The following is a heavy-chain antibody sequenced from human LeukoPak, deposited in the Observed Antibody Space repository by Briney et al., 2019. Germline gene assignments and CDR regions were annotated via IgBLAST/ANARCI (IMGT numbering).Heavy chain of an antibody. D-gene: IGHD3-10*01. CDR3: ARHRAEAGKYFDY. V-gene: IGHV4-39*01. Sequence: SETLSLTCTVSGGSISSSGYYWGWIRQPPGKGLEWIGSIYYSESTYYNPSLKSRVTMSVDTSKYQFSLKVSSVTAADTAVYYCARHRAEAGKYFDYWGQGTLVTVSS. CDR1: GGSISSSGYY. J-gene: IGHJ4*02. CDR2: IYYSEST.